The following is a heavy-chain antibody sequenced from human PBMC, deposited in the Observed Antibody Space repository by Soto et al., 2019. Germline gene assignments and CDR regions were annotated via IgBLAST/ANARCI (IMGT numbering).Heavy chain of an antibody. D-gene: IGHD2-2*02. CDR2: IKEDGSEK. J-gene: IGHJ6*02. V-gene: IGHV3-7*05. CDR1: GFTFSRFW. CDR3: ASHYNYGMDV. Sequence: GGSLRLSCAASGFTFSRFWMNWVRQAPGKGLEWVANIKEDGSEKYYVDSVKGRFAISRDNAKNSLYLQMNSLRAEDTAVYYCASHYNYGMDVWGQGTTVTVSS.